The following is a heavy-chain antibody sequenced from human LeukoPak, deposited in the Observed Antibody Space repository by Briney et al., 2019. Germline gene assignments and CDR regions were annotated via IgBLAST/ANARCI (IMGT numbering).Heavy chain of an antibody. J-gene: IGHJ4*02. CDR1: GFTFDSYW. CDR2: VDSDGTST. V-gene: IGHV3-74*03. CDR3: ARGSASQAY. D-gene: IGHD2-15*01. Sequence: PGGSLRLSCAASGFTFDSYWMHWVRQAPGKGLVWVSRVDSDGTSTTYADSVKGRFTPYRDNAKNILYLQMDSLRDEDTAVYYCARGSASQAYWGQGTLVTVSS.